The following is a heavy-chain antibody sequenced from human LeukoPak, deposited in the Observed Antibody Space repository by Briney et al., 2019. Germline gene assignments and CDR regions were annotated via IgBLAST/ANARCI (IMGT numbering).Heavy chain of an antibody. Sequence: ASVKVSCKASGYTFTGYYMHWVRQAPGQGLEWMEWINPNSGGTNYAQKFQGRVTMTRDTSISTAYMELSRLRSDDTAVYYCAREIAVAGFFDYWGQGTLVTVSS. CDR3: AREIAVAGFFDY. CDR1: GYTFTGYY. CDR2: INPNSGGT. V-gene: IGHV1-2*02. D-gene: IGHD6-19*01. J-gene: IGHJ4*02.